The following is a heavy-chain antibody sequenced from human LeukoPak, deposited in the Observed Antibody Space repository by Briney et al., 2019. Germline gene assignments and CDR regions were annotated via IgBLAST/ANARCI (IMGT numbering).Heavy chain of an antibody. Sequence: KPGGSLRLSCAASGFTFSDYYMSWVRQAPGKGLEWVSYTSGSGTTIYYADSVRGRFTISRDNARNSLFLQMNSLRAEDTAMYYCTREDFYYASGYWGQGTLVTVSS. D-gene: IGHD3-10*01. CDR1: GFTFSDYY. J-gene: IGHJ4*02. CDR2: TSGSGTTI. V-gene: IGHV3-11*04. CDR3: TREDFYYASGY.